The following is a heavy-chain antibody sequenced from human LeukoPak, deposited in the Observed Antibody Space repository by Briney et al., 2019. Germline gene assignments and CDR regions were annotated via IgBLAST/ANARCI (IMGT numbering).Heavy chain of an antibody. D-gene: IGHD5-12*01. CDR2: ISASGGST. Sequence: GGSLRLSCAASGFTFSNFAMSWVRQAPGKGLEWVSTISASGGSTYYADSVKGRFTISRDSSKNTLYLQMNSLRAEDTAVYHCAKEKSSGYDFDYWGQGTLVTVSS. CDR1: GFTFSNFA. V-gene: IGHV3-23*01. J-gene: IGHJ4*02. CDR3: AKEKSSGYDFDY.